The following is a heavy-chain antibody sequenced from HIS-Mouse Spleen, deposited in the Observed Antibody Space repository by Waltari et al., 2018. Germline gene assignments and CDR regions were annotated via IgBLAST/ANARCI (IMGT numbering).Heavy chain of an antibody. CDR1: GGSISSSSYY. D-gene: IGHD6-13*01. CDR2: IYYSGGT. J-gene: IGHJ2*01. CDR3: AREIPYSSSWYDWYFDL. V-gene: IGHV4-39*07. Sequence: QLQLQESGPGLVKPSETLSLTCTVSGGSISSSSYYWGWIRQPPGKGLEWIGSIYYSGGTSYNPSLRGRVTRSVDTSKNQFSLKLSSVTAADTAVYYCAREIPYSSSWYDWYFDLWGRGTLVTVSS.